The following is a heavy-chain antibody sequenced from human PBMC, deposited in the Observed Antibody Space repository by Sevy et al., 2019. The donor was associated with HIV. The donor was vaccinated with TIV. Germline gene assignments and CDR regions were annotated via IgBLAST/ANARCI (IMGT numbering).Heavy chain of an antibody. CDR1: GASMRSSHY. D-gene: IGHD6-19*01. J-gene: IGHJ4*02. Sequence: SETLSLTCTVSGASMRSSHYWGWIRQPPGKGLEGIGSIYNGGTTYYNPSLKTRLTVSVDTSKNQFSLKLSPVTAADTAVYYCARVPQWLGPSFDSWGQGTLVTVSS. CDR3: ARVPQWLGPSFDS. CDR2: IYNGGTT. V-gene: IGHV4-39*01.